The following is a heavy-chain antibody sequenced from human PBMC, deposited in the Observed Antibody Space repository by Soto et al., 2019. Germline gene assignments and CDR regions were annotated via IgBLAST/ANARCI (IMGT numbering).Heavy chain of an antibody. CDR2: IHYSDAT. J-gene: IGHJ3*01. CDR3: ARARGQRHRNAFLV. CDR1: GDNIRESDFY. D-gene: IGHD1-1*01. Sequence: LNYSVSGDNIRESDFYWDWIRQPPGGGVEWLGSIHYSDATYYSSSLKGRATISIDTSQNLISLNLKSATAADTAVYFCARARGQRHRNAFLVWGQGTMVTVSS. V-gene: IGHV4-39*01.